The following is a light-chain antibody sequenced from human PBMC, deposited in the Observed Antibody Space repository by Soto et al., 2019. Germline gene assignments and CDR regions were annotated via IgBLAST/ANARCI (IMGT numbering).Light chain of an antibody. Sequence: EIVMTQSPATLSVSPGERATLSCRASQSVSSSYLAWYQQKPGQAPRLLIYGASTRATAIPARFSGSGSGTEFTLAISSLQSEDFAVYYCQHYNNWPLTFGGGTK. V-gene: IGKV3-15*01. CDR1: QSVSSSY. CDR2: GAS. J-gene: IGKJ4*01. CDR3: QHYNNWPLT.